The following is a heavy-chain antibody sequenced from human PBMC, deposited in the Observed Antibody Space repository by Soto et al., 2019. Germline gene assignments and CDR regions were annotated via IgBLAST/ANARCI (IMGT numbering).Heavy chain of an antibody. J-gene: IGHJ4*02. V-gene: IGHV3-9*01. CDR3: AKGLNDILTGYYDY. CDR2: ISWNSGSI. D-gene: IGHD3-9*01. Sequence: GGSLRLSCAASGFTFDDYAMHWVRQAPGKGLEWVSGISWNSGSIGYADSVKGRFTISRDNAKNSLYLQMNSLRAEDTALYYCAKGLNDILTGYYDYWGQGTLVTVSS. CDR1: GFTFDDYA.